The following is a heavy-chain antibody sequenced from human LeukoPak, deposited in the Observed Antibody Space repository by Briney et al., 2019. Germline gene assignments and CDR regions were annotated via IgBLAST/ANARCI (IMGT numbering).Heavy chain of an antibody. CDR1: GFTFSSYS. D-gene: IGHD2-2*01. CDR3: ARAPDYCSSTSCYLTRDAFDI. J-gene: IGHJ3*02. CDR2: ISSSSSCI. V-gene: IGHV3-21*01. Sequence: GGSLRLSCAASGFTFSSYSMNWVRQAPGKGLEWVSSISSSSSCIYYADSVKGRFTISRDNAKNSLYLQMNSLRAEDTAVYYCARAPDYCSSTSCYLTRDAFDIWGQGTMVTVSS.